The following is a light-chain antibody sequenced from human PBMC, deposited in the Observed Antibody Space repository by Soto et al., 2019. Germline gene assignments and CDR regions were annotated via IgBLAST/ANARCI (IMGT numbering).Light chain of an antibody. V-gene: IGLV2-8*01. CDR2: EVN. CDR1: SSDVGGYNY. Sequence: QSALTQPPPASGSPGQSVTISCTGTSSDVGGYNYVSWYQQHPGKAPKLMIYEVNKRPSGVPDRFSGSKSGNTASLTVSGLQADDEADYHCCSYAGSNTVIFGGGTKLTVL. CDR3: CSYAGSNTVI. J-gene: IGLJ2*01.